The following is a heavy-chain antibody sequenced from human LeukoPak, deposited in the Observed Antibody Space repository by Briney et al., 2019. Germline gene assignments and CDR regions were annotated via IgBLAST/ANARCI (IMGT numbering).Heavy chain of an antibody. CDR3: ARESGIPGYYYYMDV. CDR2: ISSSGSTI. D-gene: IGHD3-10*01. Sequence: GGSLRLSCAASGFTFSDYYMSWIRQAPGKGLEWVSYISSSGSTIYYADSVKGRFTISRDNAKNSLYLQMNSPRAEDTAVYYCARESGIPGYYYYMDVWGKGTTVTVSS. J-gene: IGHJ6*03. CDR1: GFTFSDYY. V-gene: IGHV3-11*04.